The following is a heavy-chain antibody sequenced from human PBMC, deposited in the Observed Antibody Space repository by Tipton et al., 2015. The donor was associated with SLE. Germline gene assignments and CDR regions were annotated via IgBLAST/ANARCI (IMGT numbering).Heavy chain of an antibody. D-gene: IGHD3-3*01. Sequence: TLSLTCTVSGGSISSSSYYWGWIRQPPGKGLEWIGYIYYSGSTYYNPSFKSRVTISVDTSKNQFSLKLSSVTAADTAVYYCAREPRSGYHDYWGQGTLVIVSS. V-gene: IGHV4-30-4*08. J-gene: IGHJ4*02. CDR3: AREPRSGYHDY. CDR1: GGSISSSSYY. CDR2: IYYSGST.